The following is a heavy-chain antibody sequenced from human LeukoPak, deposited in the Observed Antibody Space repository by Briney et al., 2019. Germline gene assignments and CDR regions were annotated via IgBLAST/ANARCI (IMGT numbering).Heavy chain of an antibody. CDR1: GFTFDDYA. CDR3: AKTRYVDWLTLGYFDY. CDR2: ISWNSGSI. J-gene: IGHJ4*02. V-gene: IGHV3-9*01. Sequence: GGSLRLSCAASGFTFDDYAMHWVRQAPGKGLEWVSGISWNSGSIGYADSVKGRFTISRDNAKNSLYLQMNSLRAEDTALYYCAKTRYVDWLTLGYFDYWGQGTLVTVSS. D-gene: IGHD3-9*01.